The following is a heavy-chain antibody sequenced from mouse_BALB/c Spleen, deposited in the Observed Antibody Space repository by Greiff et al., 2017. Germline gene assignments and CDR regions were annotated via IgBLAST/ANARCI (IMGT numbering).Heavy chain of an antibody. CDR2: IRNKANGYTT. V-gene: IGHV7-3*02. Sequence: EVQVVESGGGLVQPGGSLRLSCATSGFTFTDYYMSWVRQPPGKALEWLGFIRNKANGYTTEYSASVKGRFTISRDNSQSILYLQMNTLRAEDSATYCCARDYDGGYYAMDYWGQGTSVTVSA. D-gene: IGHD1-1*01. CDR1: GFTFTDYY. CDR3: ARDYDGGYYAMDY. J-gene: IGHJ4*01.